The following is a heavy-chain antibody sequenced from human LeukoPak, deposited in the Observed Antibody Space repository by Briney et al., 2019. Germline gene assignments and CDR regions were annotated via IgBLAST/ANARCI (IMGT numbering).Heavy chain of an antibody. CDR1: VFSFTNYW. CDR2: IYPGDSDT. J-gene: IGHJ4*02. D-gene: IGHD5-18*01. Sequence: GESLKISCKASVFSFTNYWIAWVRQKPGEGLEWMGNIYPGDSDTRYSPSFQGQVTISADKSISTAYLQWSSLKASDTAMYYCARHGRNGYSQIDYWGQGTLVTVSS. CDR3: ARHGRNGYSQIDY. V-gene: IGHV5-51*01.